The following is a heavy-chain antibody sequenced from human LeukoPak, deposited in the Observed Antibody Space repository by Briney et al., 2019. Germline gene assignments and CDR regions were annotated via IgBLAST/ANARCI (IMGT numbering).Heavy chain of an antibody. CDR2: IKQDGSEK. V-gene: IGHV3-7*01. J-gene: IGHJ6*03. CDR3: AREELGYCSSISCPDYYYYYMDV. CDR1: GFTFSSYW. Sequence: GGSLRLSCAASGFTFSSYWMSWVRQAPGKGLERVANIKQDGSEKNYVDSVKGRFTISRDNAKKSLYLQMNSLRAEDTAVYYCAREELGYCSSISCPDYYYYYMDVWGKGTTVTVSS. D-gene: IGHD2-2*01.